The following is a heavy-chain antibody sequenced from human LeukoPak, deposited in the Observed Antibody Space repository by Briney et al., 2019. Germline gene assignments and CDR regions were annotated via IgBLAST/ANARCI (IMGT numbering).Heavy chain of an antibody. D-gene: IGHD3-22*01. CDR2: IDYSGST. CDR1: GGSISSSSYY. V-gene: IGHV4-39*07. J-gene: IGHJ3*02. CDR3: ARERHYYDSSGYYMGAFDI. Sequence: SETLSLTCTVSGGSISSSSYYWGWIRQPPGKGLEWIGSIDYSGSTYYNPSLKSRVTISLDTSKNQFSLKLSSVTAADTAVYYCARERHYYDSSGYYMGAFDIWGQGTMVTVFS.